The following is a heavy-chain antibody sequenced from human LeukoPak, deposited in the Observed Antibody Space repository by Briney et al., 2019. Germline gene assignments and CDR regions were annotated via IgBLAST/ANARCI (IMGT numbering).Heavy chain of an antibody. Sequence: GGSLRLSCAASGFTFTIYSMNWVRQAPGKGLEWVSYISRSSSSIYYADSVRGRFTISRDNAKNSLYLQMNSLRDGDTAVYYCARVTTFGVAPYYYYGMDVWGQGTTVTVSS. CDR1: GFTFTIYS. V-gene: IGHV3-48*02. CDR3: ARVTTFGVAPYYYYGMDV. CDR2: ISRSSSSI. J-gene: IGHJ6*02. D-gene: IGHD3-3*01.